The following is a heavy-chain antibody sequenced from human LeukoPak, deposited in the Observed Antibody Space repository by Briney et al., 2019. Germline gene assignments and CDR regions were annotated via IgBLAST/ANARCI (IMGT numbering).Heavy chain of an antibody. D-gene: IGHD3-22*01. J-gene: IGHJ4*02. CDR3: AKRGDYYDSSGYPYYFDY. CDR1: GFTFSSYA. Sequence: GASLRLSCAASGFTFSSYAMSWVRQAPGKGLEWVSAIGGSGGSTYYADSVKGRFTISRDNSKNTLYLQMNSLRAEDTAVYYCAKRGDYYDSSGYPYYFDYWGQGTLVTVSS. CDR2: IGGSGGST. V-gene: IGHV3-23*01.